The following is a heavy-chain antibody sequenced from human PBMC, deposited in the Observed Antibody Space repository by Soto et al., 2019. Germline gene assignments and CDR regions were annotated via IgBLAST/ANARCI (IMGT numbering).Heavy chain of an antibody. J-gene: IGHJ4*02. Sequence: GGSLRLSCASSGFTFSSYGMHWVRQAPGKGLEWVAVIWYDGSNKYYADSVKGRFTISRDNSKNTLYLQMNSLRAEDTAVYYCARAFSCSSTSCYGDDFDYWGQGTLVTVSS. D-gene: IGHD2-2*01. V-gene: IGHV3-33*01. CDR3: ARAFSCSSTSCYGDDFDY. CDR1: GFTFSSYG. CDR2: IWYDGSNK.